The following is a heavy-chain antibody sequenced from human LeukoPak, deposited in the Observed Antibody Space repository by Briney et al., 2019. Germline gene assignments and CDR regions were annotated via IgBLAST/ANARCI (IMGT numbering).Heavy chain of an antibody. CDR2: INPYNGNT. CDR1: GYIFTSYG. Sequence: ASVKVSCKASGYIFTSYGISWVRQAPGQGLEWMGWINPYNGNTKYAQKFQGRVTMTTDTSTNTAYMELRSLRSDDTAAYYCARGLTHRMYYSEGGDAFDIWGQGTMVTVSS. V-gene: IGHV1-18*01. D-gene: IGHD3-22*01. CDR3: ARGLTHRMYYSEGGDAFDI. J-gene: IGHJ3*02.